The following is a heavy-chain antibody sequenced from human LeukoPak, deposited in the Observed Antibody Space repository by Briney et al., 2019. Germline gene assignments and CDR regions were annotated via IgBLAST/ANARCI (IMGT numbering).Heavy chain of an antibody. CDR3: ARGERDRNWFDP. Sequence: SQTLSLTCAVSGGSISSGGYSWNRIRQPPGKGLEWIGYIYHSESTYYNPSLKSRVTISLDRSKNQFSLKLSSVTAADTALYYCARGERDRNWFDPWGQGTLVTVSS. CDR2: IYHSEST. V-gene: IGHV4-30-2*01. J-gene: IGHJ5*02. CDR1: GGSISSGGYS.